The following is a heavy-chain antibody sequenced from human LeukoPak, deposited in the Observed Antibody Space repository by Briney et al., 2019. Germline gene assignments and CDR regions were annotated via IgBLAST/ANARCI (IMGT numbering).Heavy chain of an antibody. Sequence: PSETLSLTCAVSGYSISSGYYWGWIRQPPGKGLEWIGSIYHSGSTYYNPSLKSRVTISVDTSKNQFSLKLSSVTAADTAVYYCARQCTIFGVTNFDYWGQGTLVTVSS. CDR3: ARQCTIFGVTNFDY. V-gene: IGHV4-38-2*01. CDR1: GYSISSGYY. CDR2: IYHSGST. J-gene: IGHJ4*02. D-gene: IGHD3-3*01.